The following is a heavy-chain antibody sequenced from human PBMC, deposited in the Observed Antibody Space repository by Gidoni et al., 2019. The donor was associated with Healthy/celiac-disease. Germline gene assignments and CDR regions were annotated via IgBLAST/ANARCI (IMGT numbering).Heavy chain of an antibody. Sequence: EVQLVESGGGLVQPGGSLRLSCAASGFTFSSYSMNWVLQAPGKGLEWVSYISSSSSTIYYADSVKGRFTISRDNAKNSLYLQMNSLRAEDTAVYYCARDGYYYDSSGYNPRYYYYYMDVWGKGTTVTVSS. J-gene: IGHJ6*03. CDR2: ISSSSSTI. D-gene: IGHD3-22*01. CDR3: ARDGYYYDSSGYNPRYYYYYMDV. CDR1: GFTFSSYS. V-gene: IGHV3-48*01.